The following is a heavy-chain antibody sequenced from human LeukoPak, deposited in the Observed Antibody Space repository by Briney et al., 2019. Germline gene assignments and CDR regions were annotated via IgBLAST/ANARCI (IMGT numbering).Heavy chain of an antibody. CDR3: ARGTGIEYYFDY. CDR2: ISGSGGST. J-gene: IGHJ4*02. D-gene: IGHD5-12*01. Sequence: GGSLRLSCAASGFTFSSYAMSWVRQAPGKGLEWVSAISGSGGSTYYADSVKGRFTISRDNSKNTLYLQMNSLRAEDTAVYYCARGTGIEYYFDYWGQGTLVTVSS. CDR1: GFTFSSYA. V-gene: IGHV3-23*01.